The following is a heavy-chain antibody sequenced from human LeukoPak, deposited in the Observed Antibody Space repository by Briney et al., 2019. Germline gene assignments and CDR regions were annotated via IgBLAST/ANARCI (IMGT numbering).Heavy chain of an antibody. CDR3: AINGGSYSFDP. J-gene: IGHJ5*02. CDR1: GFNFSDYY. CDR2: ITYSRSYT. V-gene: IGHV3-11*03. Sequence: KPGGSLRLSCAASGFNFSDYYMSWIRQAPGKGLEWLSYITYSRSYTEYAESVKGRFTISRDIPKNSLYLQMNSLRADDTAVYYCAINGGSYSFDPWGQGTLVNVSS. D-gene: IGHD2-15*01.